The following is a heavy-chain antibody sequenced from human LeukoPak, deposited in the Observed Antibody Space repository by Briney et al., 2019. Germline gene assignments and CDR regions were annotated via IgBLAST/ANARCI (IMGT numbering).Heavy chain of an antibody. Sequence: SETLSLTCTVSGGSISSSSYYWAWIRQPPGKGLEWIGSIYHSGSTYYNPSLKSRVTISVDTSKNQFSLKLSSVTAADTAVYYCARGGQPKVPTGYFDYWGQGTLVTVSS. J-gene: IGHJ4*02. CDR3: ARGGQPKVPTGYFDY. D-gene: IGHD4-17*01. CDR2: IYHSGST. V-gene: IGHV4-39*07. CDR1: GGSISSSSYY.